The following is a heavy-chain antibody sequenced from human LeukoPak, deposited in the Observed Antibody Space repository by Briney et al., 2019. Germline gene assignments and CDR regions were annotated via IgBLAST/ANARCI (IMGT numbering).Heavy chain of an antibody. J-gene: IGHJ4*02. CDR2: FSCSGSTI. CDR1: GFTFSSYE. V-gene: IGHV3-48*03. D-gene: IGHD6-19*01. CDR3: ARAPPFMSSAWYNY. Sequence: GGSLRLSCAASGFTFSSYEMNWVRQAPGKGLEWVSYFSCSGSTIYYADSVKGRFTISRDNAKNSLYLQMNSLRAEDTAVYYCARAPPFMSSAWYNYWGQGTLVTVSS.